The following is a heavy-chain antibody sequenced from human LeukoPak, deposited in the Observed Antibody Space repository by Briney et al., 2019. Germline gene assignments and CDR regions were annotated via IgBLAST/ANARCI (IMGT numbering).Heavy chain of an antibody. Sequence: GGSLRLSCAASGFTISSDSMHWIRQAPGKGLEWVSFIYSDNTHYSDSVKGRFTISRDNSKNTLYLQMNSLRAEDTAVYYCARRAGAYSHPYDYWGQGTLVTVSS. CDR3: ARRAGAYSHPYDY. J-gene: IGHJ4*02. CDR1: GFTISSDS. CDR2: IYSDNT. D-gene: IGHD4/OR15-4a*01. V-gene: IGHV3-53*01.